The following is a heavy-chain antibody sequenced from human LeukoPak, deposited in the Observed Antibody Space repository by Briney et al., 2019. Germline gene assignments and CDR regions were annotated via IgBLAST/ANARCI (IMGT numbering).Heavy chain of an antibody. Sequence: GGSLRLSCAVSGLTFNNYAMSWVRQAPGKGLEWVGFIRSKAYGGTTEYAASVKGRFTISRDDSKSIAYLQMNSLKTEDTAVYYCTRTYYYDSSGEYYFDYWGQGTLVTVSS. D-gene: IGHD3-22*01. J-gene: IGHJ4*02. CDR2: IRSKAYGGTT. CDR1: GLTFNNYA. V-gene: IGHV3-49*04. CDR3: TRTYYYDSSGEYYFDY.